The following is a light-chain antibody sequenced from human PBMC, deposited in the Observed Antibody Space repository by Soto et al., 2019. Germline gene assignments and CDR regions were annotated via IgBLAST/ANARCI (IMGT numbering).Light chain of an antibody. CDR1: QSISNN. CDR3: HQYNNWPPYT. CDR2: GAS. Sequence: EVVMTQSPATLSVSPGERVTLSCRASQSISNNLAWYQQKPGQAPRLLIYGASSRAAGIPARFSGSGSGTEFTLPISSLQSEDFAVYYCHQYNNWPPYTFGQGTKLEIK. V-gene: IGKV3-15*01. J-gene: IGKJ2*01.